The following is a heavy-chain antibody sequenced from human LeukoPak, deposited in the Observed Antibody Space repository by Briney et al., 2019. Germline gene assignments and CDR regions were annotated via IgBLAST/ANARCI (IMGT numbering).Heavy chain of an antibody. Sequence: GGSLRLSCAASGFTFSDYYMSWIRQAPGKGLEWVSYISSSGSTIYYADSVKGRFTISRDNAKNSLYLQMNSLRAEDTAVYYCARDLPSKQSSGWDDYWGQGTLVTVSS. V-gene: IGHV3-11*01. D-gene: IGHD6-19*01. CDR2: ISSSGSTI. CDR3: ARDLPSKQSSGWDDY. J-gene: IGHJ4*02. CDR1: GFTFSDYY.